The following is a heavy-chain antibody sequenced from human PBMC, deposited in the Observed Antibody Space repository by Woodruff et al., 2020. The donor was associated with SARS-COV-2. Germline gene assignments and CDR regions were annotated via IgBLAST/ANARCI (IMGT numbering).Heavy chain of an antibody. D-gene: IGHD6-19*01. Sequence: YADSVKGRFTISRDNSKNSMYLQLNSLRAEDTALYYCARGGGGQWLIRDNYYYMDVWGKGTTVTVSS. V-gene: IGHV3-21*01. CDR3: ARGGGGQWLIRDNYYYMDV. J-gene: IGHJ6*03.